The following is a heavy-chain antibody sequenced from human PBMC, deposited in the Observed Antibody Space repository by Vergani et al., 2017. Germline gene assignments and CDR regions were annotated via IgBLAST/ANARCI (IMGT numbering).Heavy chain of an antibody. Sequence: EVQLVESGGGLVQPGGSLRLSCAASGFIFINYSMNWVRQAPGKGLEWVSYISSSSSTIYYADSVKGRFTISRDNAKNSLYLQMNSLRAEDTAMYYCARELYCSSSSCYVSDYYYGMDVWCQGTTVTVSS. D-gene: IGHD2-2*01. CDR2: ISSSSSTI. J-gene: IGHJ6*02. CDR3: ARELYCSSSSCYVSDYYYGMDV. CDR1: GFIFINYS. V-gene: IGHV3-48*01.